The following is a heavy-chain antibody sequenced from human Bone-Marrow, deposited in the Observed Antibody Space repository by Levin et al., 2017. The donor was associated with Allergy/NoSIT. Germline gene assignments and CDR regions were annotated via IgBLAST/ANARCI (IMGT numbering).Heavy chain of an antibody. D-gene: IGHD6-6*01. CDR2: INPNSGAT. CDR1: GYTFTAYY. CDR3: ATPDYSSSSGTIDY. J-gene: IGHJ4*02. V-gene: IGHV1-2*06. Sequence: ASVKVSCKASGYTFTAYYIHWVRQAPGQGLEWMGRINPNSGATNYAQNFQGRVTMTRDTSISTAYMELSRLRSDDTAVYYCATPDYSSSSGTIDYWGQGTLVTVSS.